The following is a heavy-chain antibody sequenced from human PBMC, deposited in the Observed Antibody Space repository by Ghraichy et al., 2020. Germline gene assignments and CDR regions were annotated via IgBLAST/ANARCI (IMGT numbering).Heavy chain of an antibody. J-gene: IGHJ3*02. Sequence: SETLSLTCTVSGGSISSYYWSWIRQPPGKGLEWIGYIYYSGSTNYNPSLKSRVTISVDTSKNQFSLKLSSVTAADTAVYYCARDSGGGYAFDIWGQGTMVTVSS. D-gene: IGHD1-26*01. CDR3: ARDSGGGYAFDI. V-gene: IGHV4-59*01. CDR1: GGSISSYY. CDR2: IYYSGST.